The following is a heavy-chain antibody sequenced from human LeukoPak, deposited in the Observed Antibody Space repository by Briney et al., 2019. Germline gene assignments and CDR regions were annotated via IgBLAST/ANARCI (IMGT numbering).Heavy chain of an antibody. CDR3: ARGGDPDY. CDR2: ISGSGGST. V-gene: IGHV3-23*01. CDR1: GFTFSSYA. J-gene: IGHJ4*02. D-gene: IGHD2-21*02. Sequence: GGSPRLSCAASGFTFSSYAMSWVRQAPGKGLEWVSAISGSGGSTYYADSVKGRFTISRDNAKNSLYLQMNSLRAEDTAVYYCARGGDPDYWGQGTLVTVSS.